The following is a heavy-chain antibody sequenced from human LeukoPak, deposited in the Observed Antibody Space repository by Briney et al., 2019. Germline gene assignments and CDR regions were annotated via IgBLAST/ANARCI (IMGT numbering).Heavy chain of an antibody. D-gene: IGHD5-24*01. J-gene: IGHJ4*02. V-gene: IGHV1-69*04. CDR2: IIPILGIA. CDR3: ARDPPGGGYNQGTPRDFDY. Sequence: ASVKVSCKASGGTFSSYAISWVRQAPGQGLEWMGRIIPILGIANYAQKFQGRVTITADKSTSTAYMELSSLRSEDTAVYYCARDPPGGGYNQGTPRDFDYWGQGTLVTVSS. CDR1: GGTFSSYA.